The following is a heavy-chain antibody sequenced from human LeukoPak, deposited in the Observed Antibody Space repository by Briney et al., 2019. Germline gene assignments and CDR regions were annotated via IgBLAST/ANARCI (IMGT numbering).Heavy chain of an antibody. V-gene: IGHV4-61*02. D-gene: IGHD4-23*01. CDR2: IYTSGST. J-gene: IGHJ3*02. CDR1: GGSISSGSYY. CDR3: ASSGNSAFDI. Sequence: SETLSLTCTVSGGSISSGSYYWSWIRQPAGKGLEWIGRIYTSGSTNYNPSLKSRVTMSVDTSKNQFSLKLSSVTAADTAVYYCASSGNSAFDIWGQGTMVTVSS.